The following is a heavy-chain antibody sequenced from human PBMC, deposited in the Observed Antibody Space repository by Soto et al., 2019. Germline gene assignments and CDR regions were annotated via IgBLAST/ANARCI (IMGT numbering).Heavy chain of an antibody. J-gene: IGHJ3*01. Sequence: QVQLVESGGGLVKPGGSLRLSCAASGFTFSEYYMSWSRQAPGKGLEWVSYISGSGSTIYYAASVKGRFTVSRDNANNSLHLQMNTLRAEDTALYFCARQTGGRHDAFDVWGIGTMVTVSS. CDR2: ISGSGSTI. CDR3: ARQTGGRHDAFDV. V-gene: IGHV3-11*01. CDR1: GFTFSEYY.